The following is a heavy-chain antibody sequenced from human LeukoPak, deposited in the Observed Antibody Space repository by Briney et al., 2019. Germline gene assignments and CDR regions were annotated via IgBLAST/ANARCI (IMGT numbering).Heavy chain of an antibody. CDR2: LHYTGST. CDR3: ANQGSREVRGFDY. V-gene: IGHV4-59*01. J-gene: IGHJ4*02. Sequence: PSETLSLTCAVSGDSITSYYWNWIRQPPGKGLEWIGYLHYTGSTDYNPSLRSRVTMWVDASKKQLSLRMTSVTAADTAIYYCANQGSREVRGFDYWGLGTLVTVSS. CDR1: GDSITSYY. D-gene: IGHD2-2*01.